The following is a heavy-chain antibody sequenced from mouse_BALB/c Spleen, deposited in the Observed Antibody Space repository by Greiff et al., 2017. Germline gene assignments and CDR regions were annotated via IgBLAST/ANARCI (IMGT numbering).Heavy chain of an antibody. V-gene: IGHV1-80*01. CDR3: ARCGYDDGGRFAY. J-gene: IGHJ3*01. Sequence: VKLVESGAELVRPGSSVKISCKASGYAFSSYWMNWVKQRPGQGLEWIGQIYPGDGDTNYNGKFKGKATLTADKSSSTAYMQLSSLTSEDSAVYFCARCGYDDGGRFAYWGQGTLVTVSA. D-gene: IGHD2-2*01. CDR2: IYPGDGDT. CDR1: GYAFSSYW.